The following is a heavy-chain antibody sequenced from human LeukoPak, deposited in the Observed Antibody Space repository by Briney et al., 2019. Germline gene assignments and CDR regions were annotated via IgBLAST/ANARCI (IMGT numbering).Heavy chain of an antibody. CDR2: ISYDGSNK. J-gene: IGHJ5*02. Sequence: GRSLRLSCAASGFTFSSYAMHWVRQAPGKGLEWVAVISYDGSNKYYADSVKGRFTISRDNSKNTLYLQMNSLRAEDTAVYYCARDLAVLYDSSGYSFGPWGQGTLVTVSS. V-gene: IGHV3-30-3*01. D-gene: IGHD3-22*01. CDR1: GFTFSSYA. CDR3: ARDLAVLYDSSGYSFGP.